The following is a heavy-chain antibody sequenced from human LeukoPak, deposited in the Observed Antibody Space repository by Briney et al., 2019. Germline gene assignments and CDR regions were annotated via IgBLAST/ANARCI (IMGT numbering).Heavy chain of an antibody. CDR1: GFAFRSYW. CDR2: IKEDGSEK. CDR3: ARDEYTSTWYWYFDL. J-gene: IGHJ2*01. D-gene: IGHD6-13*01. V-gene: IGHV3-7*05. Sequence: PGGSLRLSCAASGFAFRSYWMSWVRQAPGKGLEWVANIKEDGSEKYYVDSVKGRFTISRDNAKNSLYLQMNSLRAEDTAAYYCARDEYTSTWYWYFDLWGRGTLVTVSS.